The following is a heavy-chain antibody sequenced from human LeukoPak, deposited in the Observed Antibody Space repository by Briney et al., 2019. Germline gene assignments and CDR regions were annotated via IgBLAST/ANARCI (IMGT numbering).Heavy chain of an antibody. CDR1: GITFSKYW. Sequence: GGSLRLSCAASGITFSKYWMLWVRQAPGKGLESVSRINTDGTVTTYADSVKGRFTVSRDNADNTMFLQMNSVRDEDTAVYYCATKQWLAPPPDSWGQGTPVTVSS. V-gene: IGHV3-74*01. J-gene: IGHJ4*02. CDR3: ATKQWLAPPPDS. CDR2: INTDGTVT. D-gene: IGHD6-19*01.